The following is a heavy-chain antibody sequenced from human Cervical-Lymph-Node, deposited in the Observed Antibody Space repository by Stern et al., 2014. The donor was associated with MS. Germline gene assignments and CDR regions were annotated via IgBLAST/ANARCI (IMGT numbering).Heavy chain of an antibody. Sequence: VQLVESGGGLIQPGGSLRLSCAASGFTFSSNYMSWVRQAQGKGLEWVSVIYSGGSTYYADSVKGRFTISRDNSKNTLYLQRNSLRAEDTAVYYCARDVEGGYFDYWGQGTLVTVSS. J-gene: IGHJ4*02. CDR3: ARDVEGGYFDY. V-gene: IGHV3-53*01. CDR1: GFTFSSNY. CDR2: IYSGGST. D-gene: IGHD1-1*01.